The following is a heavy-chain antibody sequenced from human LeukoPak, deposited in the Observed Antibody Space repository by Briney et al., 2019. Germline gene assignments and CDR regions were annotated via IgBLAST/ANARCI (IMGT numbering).Heavy chain of an antibody. CDR2: ISGGGDNT. CDR1: GFTFSTYA. CDR3: AKDLSIAARPVLSH. Sequence: GGSLRLSCAASGFTFSTYAMGWVRQAPGKGLEWVSAISGGGDNTYYADSVKGRFTIPRDNSKNTLYLQMNSLRAEDTAVYYCAKDLSIAARPVLSHWGQGTTVTVSS. D-gene: IGHD6-6*01. J-gene: IGHJ6*02. V-gene: IGHV3-23*01.